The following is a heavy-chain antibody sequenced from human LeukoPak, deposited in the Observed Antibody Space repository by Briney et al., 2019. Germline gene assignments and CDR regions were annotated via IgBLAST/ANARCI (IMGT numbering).Heavy chain of an antibody. D-gene: IGHD3-22*01. CDR1: GFTFSSFG. CDR3: ATSPSFYDRSGYYPYYFDY. J-gene: IGHJ4*02. V-gene: IGHV3-30*03. CDR2: MPNDGGNN. Sequence: GRSLRLSFAASGFTFSSFGMHWVRQAPGKGLEWVAVMPNDGGNNYYADSVKGRFSISRDNSKNTLYLQMNSLRAEDTAIYYCATSPSFYDRSGYYPYYFDYWGQGTLVTVSS.